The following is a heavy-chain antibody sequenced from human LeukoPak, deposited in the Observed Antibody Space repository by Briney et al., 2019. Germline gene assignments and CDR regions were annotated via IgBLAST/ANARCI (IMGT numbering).Heavy chain of an antibody. CDR3: ASGFRELDYGDYPPFDY. D-gene: IGHD4-17*01. CDR2: ISYDGSNK. J-gene: IGHJ4*02. CDR1: GFTFSSYA. V-gene: IGHV3-30-3*01. Sequence: GGSLRLSCAASGFTFSSYAMHWVRQAPGKGLEWVAVISYDGSNKYYADSVKGRFTISRDNSKNTLYLQMNSLRAEDTAVYYCASGFRELDYGDYPPFDYWGQGTLVTVSS.